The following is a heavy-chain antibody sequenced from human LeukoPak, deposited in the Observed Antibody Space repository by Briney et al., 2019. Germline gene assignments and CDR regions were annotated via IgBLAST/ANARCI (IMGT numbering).Heavy chain of an antibody. J-gene: IGHJ4*02. D-gene: IGHD6-6*01. CDR1: GYTFTSYG. CDR3: ARAGYSSSSATDRRVYFDY. CDR2: IIPIFGTA. V-gene: IGHV1-69*06. Sequence: SVKVSCKASGYTFTSYGISWVRQAPGQRLEWMGGIIPIFGTANYAQKFQGRVTITADKSTSTAYMELSSLRSEDTAVYYCARAGYSSSSATDRRVYFDYWGQGTLVTVSS.